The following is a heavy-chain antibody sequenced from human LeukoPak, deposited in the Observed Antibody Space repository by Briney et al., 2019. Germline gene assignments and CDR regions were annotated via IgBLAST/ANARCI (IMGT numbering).Heavy chain of an antibody. V-gene: IGHV3-23*01. CDR2: ISGSGGST. CDR1: GFTFSSYA. CDR3: AKDLSSGYYSMTEYFQH. Sequence: PGGSLRLSCAASGFTFSSYAMSWVRQAPGKGLEWVSAISGSGGSTYYAGSVKGRFTISRDNSKNTLYLQMNSLRAEDTAVYYCAKDLSSGYYSMTEYFQHWGQGTLVTVSS. D-gene: IGHD3-22*01. J-gene: IGHJ1*01.